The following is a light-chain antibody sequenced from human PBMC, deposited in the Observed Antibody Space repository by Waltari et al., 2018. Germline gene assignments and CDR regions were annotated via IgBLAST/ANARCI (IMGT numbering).Light chain of an antibody. CDR2: KAS. V-gene: IGKV1-5*03. CDR3: QQYNTDYT. Sequence: DVQMTQSPSTLSASVGDTVSITCRASQSIMSWLPWYQQKAGKAPKVLISKASTLESGVPSRFSGSESGTEFTLTISNLQPDDFATYYYQQYNTDYTFGQGTILEIK. J-gene: IGKJ2*01. CDR1: QSIMSW.